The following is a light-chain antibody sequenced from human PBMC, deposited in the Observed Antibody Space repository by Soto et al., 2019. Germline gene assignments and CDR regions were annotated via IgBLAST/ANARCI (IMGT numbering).Light chain of an antibody. CDR1: SRDVGRYNY. V-gene: IGLV2-14*01. Sequence: QSALTQPASVSGSPGQSITISCTGTSRDVGRYNYVSWYQQHPGKAPKLTIYDVSNRPSGVSSRFSGSKSGNTASLTISGLQAEDEADYYCSSFTSSSTYVFGTGTKLTVL. CDR2: DVS. J-gene: IGLJ1*01. CDR3: SSFTSSSTYV.